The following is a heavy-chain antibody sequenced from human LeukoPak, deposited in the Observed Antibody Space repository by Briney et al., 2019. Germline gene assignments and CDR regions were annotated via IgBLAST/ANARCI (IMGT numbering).Heavy chain of an antibody. CDR1: GGSISSYY. Sequence: SSETLSLTCTVSGGSISSYYWGWLRQPPGKGLGWIGSVYYSGSTHYNPSLRSRVTISVDTSKNQFSLKLNSVTAADTAVYYCASQPRSTYYYDSSGYYSFFFDFWGQGTLVTVSS. D-gene: IGHD3-22*01. J-gene: IGHJ4*02. V-gene: IGHV4-39*01. CDR2: VYYSGST. CDR3: ASQPRSTYYYDSSGYYSFFFDF.